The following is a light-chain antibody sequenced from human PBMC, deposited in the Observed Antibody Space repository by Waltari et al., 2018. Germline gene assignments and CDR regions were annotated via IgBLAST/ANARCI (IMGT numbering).Light chain of an antibody. Sequence: DIVMTQSPDSLAVSLGERATINCKSSQSVLYSSKNKNYLAWYQQKPGQPPKLIIYWASTRESGVPDRFSGSGSGTDFTLTISSLQAEDVAVYYCQQHYGTPRTFGQGTKLEIK. V-gene: IGKV4-1*01. CDR1: QSVLYSSKNKNY. J-gene: IGKJ2*01. CDR3: QQHYGTPRT. CDR2: WAS.